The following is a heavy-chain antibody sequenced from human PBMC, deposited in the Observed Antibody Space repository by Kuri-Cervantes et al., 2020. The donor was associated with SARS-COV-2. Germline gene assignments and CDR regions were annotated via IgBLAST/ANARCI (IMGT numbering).Heavy chain of an antibody. J-gene: IGHJ6*02. CDR2: INHSGST. D-gene: IGHD4-17*01. Sequence: SQTLSLTCAVYGGSFSGYYWSWIRQPPGKGLEWIGEINHSGSTNYNPSLKSRVTISVDTSKNQFSLKLSSVTAADTALYYCAKEGIGLRRYTMDIWGHGTTVTVSS. V-gene: IGHV4-34*01. CDR1: GGSFSGYY. CDR3: AKEGIGLRRYTMDI.